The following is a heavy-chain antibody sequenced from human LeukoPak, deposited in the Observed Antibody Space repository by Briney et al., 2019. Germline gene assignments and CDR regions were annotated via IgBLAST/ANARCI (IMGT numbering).Heavy chain of an antibody. CDR3: ARGGYSSRDPIDY. D-gene: IGHD6-13*01. V-gene: IGHV3-21*01. Sequence: GGSLRLSCAASGFTFSSYSMKWVRQAPGKGLEWVSSISSSGSYIYYADSVKGRFTISRDNAKNSLYLQMNSLRAEDTAVYYCARGGYSSRDPIDYWGQGTLVTVSS. CDR2: ISSSGSYI. CDR1: GFTFSSYS. J-gene: IGHJ4*02.